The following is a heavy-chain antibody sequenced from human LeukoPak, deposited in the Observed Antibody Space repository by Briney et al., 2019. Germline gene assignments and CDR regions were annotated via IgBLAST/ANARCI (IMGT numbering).Heavy chain of an antibody. Sequence: GGSLRLSCAASGFTFSDYYMSWIRQAPGKGLEWVSYISSSGSTIYYADSVKGRFTISRDNAKNSLYLQMNSLRAEDTAVYYCARADGSGSYYPHYFDYWGQGTLVTVSS. CDR1: GFTFSDYY. CDR2: ISSSGSTI. J-gene: IGHJ4*02. V-gene: IGHV3-11*01. D-gene: IGHD3-10*01. CDR3: ARADGSGSYYPHYFDY.